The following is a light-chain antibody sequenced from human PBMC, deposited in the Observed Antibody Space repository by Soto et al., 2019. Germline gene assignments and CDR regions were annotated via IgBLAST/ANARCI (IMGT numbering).Light chain of an antibody. CDR2: DVS. CDR3: QRFDNSPT. J-gene: IGKJ4*01. Sequence: EIVLTQSPATLSLSPGERVTLSCGASQSLTNNFLAWYQQRPGLAPKLLIFDVSTRATGIPDRFSGSGSGTDFTLTISRLEPEDFAVYHCQRFDNSPTFGGGTKVEFK. V-gene: IGKV3D-20*01. CDR1: QSLTNNF.